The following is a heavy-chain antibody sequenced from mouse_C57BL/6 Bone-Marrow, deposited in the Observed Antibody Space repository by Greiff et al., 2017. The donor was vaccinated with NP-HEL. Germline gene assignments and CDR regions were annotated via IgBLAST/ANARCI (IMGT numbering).Heavy chain of an antibody. V-gene: IGHV5-6*01. CDR1: GFTFSSYG. CDR3: ARRGRMDY. J-gene: IGHJ4*01. D-gene: IGHD3-3*01. CDR2: ISSGGSYT. Sequence: EVQLVESGGDLVKPGGSLKLSCAASGFTFSSYGMSWVRQTPDKRLEWVATISSGGSYTYYPDSVKGRFTISRDNAKNTLYLQMSSLKSEDTAMYYCARRGRMDYWGQGTSVTVSS.